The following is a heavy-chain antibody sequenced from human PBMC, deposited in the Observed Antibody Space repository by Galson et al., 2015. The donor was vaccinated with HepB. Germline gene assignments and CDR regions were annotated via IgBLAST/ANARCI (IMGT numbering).Heavy chain of an antibody. D-gene: IGHD6-19*01. J-gene: IGHJ6*02. Sequence: SLRLSCAASGFTFKIYGMSWVRQAPGEGLEWVSVIYSGGSTYYADSVKGRFTISRDNSKNTLYLQMNSLRAEDTAVYYCARAILSLRIAVAGPVYGMDVWGQGTTVTVSS. CDR1: GFTFKIYG. CDR2: IYSGGST. CDR3: ARAILSLRIAVAGPVYGMDV. V-gene: IGHV3-66*01.